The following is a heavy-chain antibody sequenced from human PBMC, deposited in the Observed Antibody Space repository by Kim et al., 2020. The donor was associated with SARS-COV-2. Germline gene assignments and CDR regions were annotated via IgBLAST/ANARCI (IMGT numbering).Heavy chain of an antibody. V-gene: IGHV7-4-1*02. CDR3: AREGDLDNWNDIHFDY. J-gene: IGHJ4*02. D-gene: IGHD1-1*01. CDR2: INTNTGNP. Sequence: ASVKVSCKASGYTFTSYAMNWVRQAPGQGLEWMGWINTNTGNPTYAQGFTGRFVFSLDTSVSTAYLQISSLKAEDTAVYYCAREGDLDNWNDIHFDYWGQGTLVTVSS. CDR1: GYTFTSYA.